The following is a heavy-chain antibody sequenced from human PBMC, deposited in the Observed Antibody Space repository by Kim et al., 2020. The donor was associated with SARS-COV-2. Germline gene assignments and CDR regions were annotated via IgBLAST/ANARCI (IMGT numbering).Heavy chain of an antibody. CDR1: GFTFSDYY. D-gene: IGHD6-19*01. V-gene: IGHV3-11*01. J-gene: IGHJ6*03. CDR2: ISSSGSTI. CDR3: ARLSLSYSSGWGPYYYYYMDV. Sequence: GGSLRLSCAASGFTFSDYYMSWIRQAPGKGLEWVSYISSSGSTIYYAGSVKGRFTISRDNAKNSLYLQMNSLRAEDTAVYYCARLSLSYSSGWGPYYYYYMDVWGKGTTVTVSS.